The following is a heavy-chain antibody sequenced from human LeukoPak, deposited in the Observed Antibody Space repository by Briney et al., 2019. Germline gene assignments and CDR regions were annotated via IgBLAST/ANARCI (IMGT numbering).Heavy chain of an antibody. CDR3: ARVKPDIVVVPGENWFDP. J-gene: IGHJ5*02. D-gene: IGHD2-2*01. CDR1: GGTFSSYA. CDR2: IFPIFGTA. V-gene: IGHV1-69*05. Sequence: VASVKVSCKASGGTFSSYAISWVRQAPGQGLEWMGGIFPIFGTANYAQKFQGRVTITTDESTSTAYMELSSLRSEDTAVYYCARVKPDIVVVPGENWFDPWGQGTLVTVSS.